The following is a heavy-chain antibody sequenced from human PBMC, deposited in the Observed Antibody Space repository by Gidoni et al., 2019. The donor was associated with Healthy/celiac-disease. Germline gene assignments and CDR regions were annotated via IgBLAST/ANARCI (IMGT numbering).Heavy chain of an antibody. V-gene: IGHV1-46*01. Sequence: QVQLVQSGAEVKKPGASVQVSCKASGYTFTSYYMHWVRQAPGQGLAWIGIINPSGGSTSYAQKFQGRVTMTRDTATSTVYMELSSLRSEDTAVYYCAISGKAAAYFDYWGQGTLVTVSS. CDR3: AISGKAAAYFDY. J-gene: IGHJ4*02. CDR2: INPSGGST. CDR1: GYTFTSYY. D-gene: IGHD6-13*01.